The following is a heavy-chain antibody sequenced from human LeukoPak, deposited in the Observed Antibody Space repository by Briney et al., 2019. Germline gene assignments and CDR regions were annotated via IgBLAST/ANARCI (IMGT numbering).Heavy chain of an antibody. CDR1: GFTFSSNA. Sequence: SGGSLRLSCAASGFTFSSNAMSWVRQAPGKGLEWVSSISGSGGSTNYADSVKGRFTISRDNSKNTLYLQMNSLRAEDAAVYYCARDREEYNWNPDGIYYYYYMDVWGKGTTVTVSS. CDR2: ISGSGGST. D-gene: IGHD1-20*01. J-gene: IGHJ6*03. CDR3: ARDREEYNWNPDGIYYYYYMDV. V-gene: IGHV3-23*01.